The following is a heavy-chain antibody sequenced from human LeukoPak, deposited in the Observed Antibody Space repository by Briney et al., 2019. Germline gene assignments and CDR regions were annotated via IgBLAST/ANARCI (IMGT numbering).Heavy chain of an antibody. Sequence: SETLSLTCAVSGGPISSSNWWSWVRQPPGKGLEWIGEIYHSGSTNYNPSLKSRVTISVDKSKNQFSLKLSSVTAADTAVYYCARVPWDIVVVPAASRPTYYYYGMDVWGKGTTVTVSS. V-gene: IGHV4-4*02. CDR2: IYHSGST. J-gene: IGHJ6*04. CDR1: GGPISSSNW. D-gene: IGHD2-2*01. CDR3: ARVPWDIVVVPAASRPTYYYYGMDV.